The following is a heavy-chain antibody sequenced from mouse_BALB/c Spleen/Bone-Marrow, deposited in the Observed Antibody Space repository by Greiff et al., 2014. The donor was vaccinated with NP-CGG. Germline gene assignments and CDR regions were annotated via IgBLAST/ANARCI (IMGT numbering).Heavy chain of an antibody. CDR2: INPYNGGT. CDR1: GYSFTDYT. D-gene: IGHD2-4*01. Sequence: EVQLQQSGPELVKPGASMKISCKASGYSFTDYTMNWVKQSHGKNLEWIGLINPYNGGTDYSQKFKGKATLTVDKSSSTAYMEPLSLTSEDSAVYYCARGATMITTGDAMDYWGQGTSVTVSS. V-gene: IGHV1-18*01. J-gene: IGHJ4*01. CDR3: ARGATMITTGDAMDY.